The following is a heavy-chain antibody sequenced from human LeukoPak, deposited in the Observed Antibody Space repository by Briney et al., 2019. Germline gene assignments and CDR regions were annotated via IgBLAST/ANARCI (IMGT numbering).Heavy chain of an antibody. CDR1: GYDFVNYG. Sequence: ASVKVSCKASGYDFVNYGLSWVRQAPGQGLEWMGWITVDNGNTEYSQKVQGRVTITRNTSISTAYMELSSLRSEDTAVYYCARGSCSSTSCNRYYYYYMDVWGKGTTVTVSS. J-gene: IGHJ6*03. V-gene: IGHV1-8*03. D-gene: IGHD2-2*01. CDR3: ARGSCSSTSCNRYYYYYMDV. CDR2: ITVDNGNT.